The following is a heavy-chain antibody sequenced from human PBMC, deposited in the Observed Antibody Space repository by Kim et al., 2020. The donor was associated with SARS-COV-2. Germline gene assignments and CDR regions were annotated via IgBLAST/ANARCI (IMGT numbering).Heavy chain of an antibody. J-gene: IGHJ4*02. V-gene: IGHV3-33*05. CDR3: ARDLYTRGRRDYYGSGSYPPSPNYFDY. CDR2: ISYDGSNK. CDR1: GFTFSSYG. D-gene: IGHD3-10*01. Sequence: GGSLRLSCAASGFTFSSYGMHWVRQAPGKGLEWVAVISYDGSNKYYADSVKGRFTISRDNSKNTLYLQMNSLRAEDTAVYYCARDLYTRGRRDYYGSGSYPPSPNYFDYWGQGTLVTVSS.